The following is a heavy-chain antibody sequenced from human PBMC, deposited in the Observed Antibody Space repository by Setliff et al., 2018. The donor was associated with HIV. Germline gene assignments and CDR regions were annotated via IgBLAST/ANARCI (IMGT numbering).Heavy chain of an antibody. CDR3: ARGGYFDSSSAGALDV. CDR1: GFTFHYYA. D-gene: IGHD3-22*01. CDR2: IAYDGGDK. J-gene: IGHJ3*01. Sequence: GGSLRLSCSASGFTFHYYAMHWVRQAPGKGLEWVALIAYDGGDKYFADSVKGRFAISRDYSKNTLHLQMNGLRPEDTAVYYCARGGYFDSSSAGALDVWGQGTLVTVSS. V-gene: IGHV3-30*09.